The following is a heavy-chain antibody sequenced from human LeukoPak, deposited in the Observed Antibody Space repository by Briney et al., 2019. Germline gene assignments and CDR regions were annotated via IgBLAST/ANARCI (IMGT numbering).Heavy chain of an antibody. Sequence: SETLSLTCAVYGGSFSGYYWNWIRQPPGKGLEWIGEIDHSGSTNYNPSLKSRVTISVDTSKNQFSLKLRSVTAADTAVYYRARGGEDTAKPGPGGDYSSGRWFDPWGQGTLVTVSS. D-gene: IGHD2-21*01. CDR2: IDHSGST. CDR1: GGSFSGYY. J-gene: IGHJ5*02. CDR3: ARGGEDTAKPGPGGDYSSGRWFDP. V-gene: IGHV4-34*01.